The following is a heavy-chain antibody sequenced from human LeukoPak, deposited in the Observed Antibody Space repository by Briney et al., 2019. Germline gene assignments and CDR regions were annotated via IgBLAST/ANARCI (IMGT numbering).Heavy chain of an antibody. CDR1: GLPISRFF. CDR2: IYDGVPT. V-gene: IGHV4-4*09. D-gene: IGHD6-19*01. CDR3: VQTTGWPGFDY. J-gene: IGHJ4*02. Sequence: SETLSLICTTSGLPISRFFWNWVRQPPGKGLEWIGNIYDGVPTFFNPSLKSRVTISVDTSKGQFSLQLASVTAADTAVYYCVQTTGWPGFDYWGQGILLTVSS.